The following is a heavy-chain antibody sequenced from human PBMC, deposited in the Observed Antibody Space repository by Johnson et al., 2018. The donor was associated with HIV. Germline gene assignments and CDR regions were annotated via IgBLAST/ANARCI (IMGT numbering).Heavy chain of an antibody. Sequence: VQLVESGGGLVQPGGSLRLSCAASGFTFDDHDMSWVRQAPGKGLEWVSGINWNGGSTGYADSVKGRFTISRDNSKNTLYLQMNSLRAGDTAVYYCARWGTVTTDAFDIWGQGTMVTVSS. CDR2: INWNGGST. D-gene: IGHD4-17*01. V-gene: IGHV3-20*04. CDR1: GFTFDDHD. J-gene: IGHJ3*02. CDR3: ARWGTVTTDAFDI.